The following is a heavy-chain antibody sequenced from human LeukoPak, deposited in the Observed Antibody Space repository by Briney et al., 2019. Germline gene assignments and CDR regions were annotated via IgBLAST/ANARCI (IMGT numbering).Heavy chain of an antibody. CDR2: IYYSGST. Sequence: SETLSLTCTVSGGSISSSSYYWGWIRQPPGKGLEWIGRIYYSGSTYYNPSLKSRVTISVDTSKNQFSLKLSSVTAADTAVYYCARHAYPYCGGDCYSITGAFDIWGQGTMVTVSS. J-gene: IGHJ3*02. D-gene: IGHD2-21*02. CDR1: GGSISSSSYY. V-gene: IGHV4-39*01. CDR3: ARHAYPYCGGDCYSITGAFDI.